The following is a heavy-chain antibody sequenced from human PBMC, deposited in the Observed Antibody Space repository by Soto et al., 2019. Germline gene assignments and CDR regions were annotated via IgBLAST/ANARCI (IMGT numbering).Heavy chain of an antibody. V-gene: IGHV4-59*01. J-gene: IGHJ4*02. CDR3: ARVTLRLGELSSCYFAY. D-gene: IGHD3-16*02. CDR1: GGSISSYY. Sequence: SETLALTCTVSGGSISSYYWSWIRQPPRKGLEWIGYIYYSGSTNYNPSLKSRVTISVDTSKNQFSLKLSSVTAADTAVYYCARVTLRLGELSSCYFAYWGQGTLST. CDR2: IYYSGST.